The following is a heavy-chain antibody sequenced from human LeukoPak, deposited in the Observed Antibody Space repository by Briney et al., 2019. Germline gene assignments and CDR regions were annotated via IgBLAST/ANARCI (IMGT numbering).Heavy chain of an antibody. CDR1: GGSISSYS. CDR2: IYHSGST. D-gene: IGHD2-2*01. V-gene: IGHV4-30-2*01. J-gene: IGHJ4*02. Sequence: SETLSLTCTVSGGSISSYSWSWIRQPPGKGLEWIGDIYHSGSTYYNPSLKSRVTISVDRSKNQFSLKLSSVTAADTAVYYCARAVVHCSSTSCLYYFDYWGQGTLVTVSS. CDR3: ARAVVHCSSTSCLYYFDY.